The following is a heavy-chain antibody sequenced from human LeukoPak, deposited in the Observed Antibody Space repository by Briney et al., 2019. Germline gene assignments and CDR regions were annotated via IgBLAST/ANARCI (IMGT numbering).Heavy chain of an antibody. CDR3: ARARPYYYDSSERPGEIDY. CDR1: GGSISSGSYY. CDR2: IYTSGST. V-gene: IGHV4-61*02. D-gene: IGHD3-22*01. J-gene: IGHJ4*02. Sequence: SQTLSLTCTVSGGSISSGSYYWSWIRQPAGKGLEWIGRIYTSGSTNYNPSLKSRVTISVDKSKNQFSLKLSSVTAADTAVYYCARARPYYYDSSERPGEIDYWGQGTLVTVSS.